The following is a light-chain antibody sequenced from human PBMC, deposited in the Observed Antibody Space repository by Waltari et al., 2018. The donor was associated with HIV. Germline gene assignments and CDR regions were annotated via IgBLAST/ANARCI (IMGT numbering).Light chain of an antibody. Sequence: QSALTQPASASGSPGQSLTIPRTGTSSDVGSSNLVSWYQQNPDKATKPMIYEVSKRPSGVSNRFSGSKSGNTASLTISGLQAEDEAAYYCCSYAGSSTLIFGGGTKLTVL. CDR2: EVS. J-gene: IGLJ2*01. V-gene: IGLV2-23*02. CDR3: CSYAGSSTLI. CDR1: SSDVGSSNL.